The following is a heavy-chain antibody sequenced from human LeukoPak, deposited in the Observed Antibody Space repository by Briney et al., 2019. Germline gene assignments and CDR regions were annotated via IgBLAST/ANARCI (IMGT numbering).Heavy chain of an antibody. CDR1: GGSISSSSYY. D-gene: IGHD2-2*01. CDR3: ASRAYLGYQLLGFGWFDP. J-gene: IGHJ5*02. Sequence: SETLSLTCTVSGGSISSSSYYWGWIRQPPGKGLEWIGSIYYSGSTYYNPSLKSRVTISVDTSKNQFSLKLSSVTAADTAVYYCASRAYLGYQLLGFGWFDPWGQETLVTVSS. V-gene: IGHV4-39*01. CDR2: IYYSGST.